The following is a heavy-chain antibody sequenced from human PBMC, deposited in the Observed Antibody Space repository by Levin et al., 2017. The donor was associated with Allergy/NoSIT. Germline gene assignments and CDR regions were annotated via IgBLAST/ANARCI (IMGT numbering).Heavy chain of an antibody. CDR3: ANPPAVVGATLYYGMDV. V-gene: IGHV3-23*01. CDR2: ISGSGGST. J-gene: IGHJ6*02. CDR1: GFTFTYSD. Sequence: SGGSLRLSCTASGFTFTYSDMSWVRQAPGKGLEWVSAISGSGGSTYYADSVKGRFTISRDNSKNTLYLQMNSLRAEDTAVYYCANPPAVVGATLYYGMDVWGRGTTVTVSS. D-gene: IGHD1-26*01.